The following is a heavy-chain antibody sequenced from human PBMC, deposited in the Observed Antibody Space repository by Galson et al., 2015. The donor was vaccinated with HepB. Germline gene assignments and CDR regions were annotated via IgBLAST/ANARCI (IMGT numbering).Heavy chain of an antibody. D-gene: IGHD3-10*01. V-gene: IGHV3-48*02. Sequence: SLRLSCAASGFTFSSYSVSWIRQAPGKGLECVAYMTQSGTFSEYADSVKGRFTISRDNAKNSLYLQMNSLRDEDTAVYYCARGVRDSSTFDYWGQGMLVTVSS. CDR2: MTQSGTFS. CDR1: GFTFSSYS. J-gene: IGHJ4*02. CDR3: ARGVRDSSTFDY.